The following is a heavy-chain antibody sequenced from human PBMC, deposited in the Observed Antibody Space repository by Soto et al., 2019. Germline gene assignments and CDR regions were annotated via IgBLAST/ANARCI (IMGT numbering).Heavy chain of an antibody. J-gene: IGHJ4*02. CDR2: IYYSGST. D-gene: IGHD3-10*01. CDR1: GGSISSYY. Sequence: QVQLQESGPGLVKPSETLSLTCTVSGGSISSYYWSWIRQPPGKGLEWIGYIYYSGSTNYNPSLKSRVTISVDTSKNQFSLKLSSVTAADTAVYYCARGGGWGPFDYWGQGTLVTVSS. V-gene: IGHV4-59*08. CDR3: ARGGGWGPFDY.